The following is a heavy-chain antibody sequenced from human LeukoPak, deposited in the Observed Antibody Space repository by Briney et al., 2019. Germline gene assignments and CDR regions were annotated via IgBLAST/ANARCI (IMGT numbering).Heavy chain of an antibody. V-gene: IGHV3-66*01. Sequence: PGGSLRLSCAVSGFTVSNNYLTWVHQAPGKGLEWVSVLYSGGTTYYADSVKGRFSLSRDISKNMVYLQMDSLRAEDTAVYYCAREGGYSFGHDYWGQGTLVTVSS. CDR1: GFTVSNNY. CDR2: LYSGGTT. J-gene: IGHJ4*02. D-gene: IGHD5-18*01. CDR3: AREGGYSFGHDY.